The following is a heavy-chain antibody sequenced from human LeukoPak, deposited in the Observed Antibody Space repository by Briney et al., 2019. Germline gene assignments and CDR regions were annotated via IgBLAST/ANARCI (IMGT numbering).Heavy chain of an antibody. V-gene: IGHV4-39*07. CDR2: IYYSGST. J-gene: IGHJ3*02. Sequence: SETLSLTCTVSGGSISSSSYYWGWIRQPPGKGLEWIGSIYYSGSTYYNPSLKSRVTISVDTSKNQFSLKLSSVTAADTAVYYCAGRVDTAMVRDAFDIWGQGTMVTVSS. D-gene: IGHD5-18*01. CDR3: AGRVDTAMVRDAFDI. CDR1: GGSISSSSYY.